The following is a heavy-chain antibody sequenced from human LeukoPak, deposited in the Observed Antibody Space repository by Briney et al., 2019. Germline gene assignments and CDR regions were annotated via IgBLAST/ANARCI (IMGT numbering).Heavy chain of an antibody. CDR3: ARGARVVRGAFDI. CDR2: IYYSGST. J-gene: IGHJ3*02. V-gene: IGHV4-59*01. Sequence: SETLSLTCTVSGGSISSYYWSWIRQPPGKGLEWIGYIYYSGSTNYNPSLKSRVTISVDTSKNQFSLKLSSVTAADTAVYYCARGARVVRGAFDIWGQGTMVTVSS. D-gene: IGHD3-10*01. CDR1: GGSISSYY.